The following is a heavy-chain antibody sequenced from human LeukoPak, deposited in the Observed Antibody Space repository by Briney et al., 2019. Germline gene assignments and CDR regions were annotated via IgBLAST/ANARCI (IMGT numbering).Heavy chain of an antibody. CDR3: ARVGEMVRGVILWSSDYYYYYMDV. V-gene: IGHV1-18*01. Sequence: ASVKVSCKASGYTITSYGISWVRQAPGQGLEWMGWISAYNGNTNYAQKLQGRVTMTTDTSTSTAYMELRSLRSDDTAVYYCARVGEMVRGVILWSSDYYYYYMDVWGKGTTVTVSS. CDR2: ISAYNGNT. D-gene: IGHD3-10*01. J-gene: IGHJ6*03. CDR1: GYTITSYG.